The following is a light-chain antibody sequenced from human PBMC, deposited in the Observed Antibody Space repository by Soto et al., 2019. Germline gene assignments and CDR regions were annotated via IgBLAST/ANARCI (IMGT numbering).Light chain of an antibody. CDR3: QQYNSYSPLT. V-gene: IGKV1-5*01. CDR2: DAS. Sequence: EMPFTESPSTVSACVRERGIITCRASQSISSWLAWYQQKPGKAPKLLIYDASSLESGVPSRFSGSGSGTEFTLTISSLQPDGFATYYCQQYNSYSPLTFGGGTKVDIK. CDR1: QSISSW. J-gene: IGKJ4*01.